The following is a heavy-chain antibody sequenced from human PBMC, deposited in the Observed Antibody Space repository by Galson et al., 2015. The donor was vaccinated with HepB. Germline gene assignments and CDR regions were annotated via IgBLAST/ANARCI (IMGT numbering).Heavy chain of an antibody. CDR1: GGPINSGDYF. Sequence: VSGGPINSGDYFWSWIRQPPGKGLEWIGYIYCSGSTYYNPSLKSRVTISVDMSKNQFSLKLSSVTAADTAVYFCARQGLVHRGLFGVEKGYWFDPWGQGTLVSVSS. D-gene: IGHD3-3*01. J-gene: IGHJ5*02. CDR2: IYCSGST. V-gene: IGHV4-30-4*01. CDR3: ARQGLVHRGLFGVEKGYWFDP.